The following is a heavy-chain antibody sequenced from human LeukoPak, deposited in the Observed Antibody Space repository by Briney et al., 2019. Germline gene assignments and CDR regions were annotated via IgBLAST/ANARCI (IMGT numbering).Heavy chain of an antibody. CDR1: GGSISSYY. CDR3: ARHEFEFLNFDY. D-gene: IGHD3-10*01. J-gene: IGHJ4*02. Sequence: SETLSLTCTVSGGSISSYYWSWIRQPPGKGLEWIGYIYYSGSTNYNPSLKSRVSISVDRSKNQFSLKLSSVAAADTAVYYCARHEFEFLNFDYWGQGILVTVSS. V-gene: IGHV4-59*08. CDR2: IYYSGST.